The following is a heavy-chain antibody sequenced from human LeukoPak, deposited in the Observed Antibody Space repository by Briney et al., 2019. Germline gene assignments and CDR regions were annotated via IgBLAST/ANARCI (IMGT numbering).Heavy chain of an antibody. CDR1: GSSISSYY. V-gene: IGHV4-59*08. J-gene: IGHJ6*03. Sequence: SETLSLTCTVSGSSISSYYWSWIRQPPGKGLEWIGYIYYSGSTNYNPSLKSRVTISVDTSKNQFSLKLSSVTAADTAVYYCARSFMVVVPAANYYYYYYMDVWGKGTTVTVSS. CDR2: IYYSGST. D-gene: IGHD2-2*01. CDR3: ARSFMVVVPAANYYYYYYMDV.